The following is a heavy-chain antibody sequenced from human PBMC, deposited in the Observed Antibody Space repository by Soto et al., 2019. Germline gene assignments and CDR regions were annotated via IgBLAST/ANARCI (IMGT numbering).Heavy chain of an antibody. Sequence: GGSLRLSCAASGFTFDDYAMHWVRQAPGKGLEWVSGISWNSGSIGYADSVKGRFTISRDNAKNSLYLQMNSLRAEDTALYYCAKDSSSTLRGVDAFDIWGQGTMVTVSS. CDR3: AKDSSSTLRGVDAFDI. J-gene: IGHJ3*02. CDR1: GFTFDDYA. CDR2: ISWNSGSI. D-gene: IGHD6-13*01. V-gene: IGHV3-9*01.